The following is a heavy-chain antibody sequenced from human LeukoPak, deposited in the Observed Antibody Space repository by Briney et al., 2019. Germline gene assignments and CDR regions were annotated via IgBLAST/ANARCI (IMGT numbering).Heavy chain of an antibody. CDR3: ARSPLVVTSPFDY. J-gene: IGHJ4*02. V-gene: IGHV4-4*07. CDR1: GGSVSSYY. D-gene: IGHD4-23*01. Sequence: SETPSLTCTVYGGSVSSYYWGWIRQPAGKGLEWIGRIYTSGSTNYNPSLKSRVTMSVDTSKNQFSLKLSSVTAADTAVYYCARSPLVVTSPFDYWGQGTLVTVSS. CDR2: IYTSGST.